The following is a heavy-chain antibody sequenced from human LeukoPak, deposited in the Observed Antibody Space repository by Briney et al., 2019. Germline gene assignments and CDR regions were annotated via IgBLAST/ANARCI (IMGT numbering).Heavy chain of an antibody. CDR1: GFTFSNYT. CDR3: ARDFGGYCSSSNCYLGHLDY. V-gene: IGHV3-21*03. J-gene: IGHJ4*02. CDR2: IISSGSYI. D-gene: IGHD2-2*01. Sequence: GGSLRLSCTASGFTFSNYTMNWVRQAPGKGLEWVSAIISSGSYIYYADSVKGRFTISRDNAKNSLYLQMNSLRAEDTAVYYCARDFGGYCSSSNCYLGHLDYWGQGTLVTVSS.